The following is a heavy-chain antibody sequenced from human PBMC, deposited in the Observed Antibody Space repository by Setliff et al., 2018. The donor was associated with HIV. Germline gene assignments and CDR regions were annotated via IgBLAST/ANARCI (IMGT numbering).Heavy chain of an antibody. D-gene: IGHD6-19*01. CDR3: ARRVGQWLVHGWFDP. J-gene: IGHJ5*02. CDR2: IIPISGTA. V-gene: IGHV1-69*13. CDR1: GGTFSSYA. Sequence: SVKVSCKASGGTFSSYAISWVRQAPGQGLEWMGGIIPISGTANYAQKFQGRVTITADESTSTAYMELSSLRSEDTAVYYCARRVGQWLVHGWFDPWGQGTLVTVSS.